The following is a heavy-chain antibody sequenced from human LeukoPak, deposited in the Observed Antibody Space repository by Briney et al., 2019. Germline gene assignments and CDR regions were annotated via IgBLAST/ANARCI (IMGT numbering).Heavy chain of an antibody. CDR1: GGTFSSYA. V-gene: IGHV1-69*01. CDR2: IIPIFGTA. CDR3: AREWNDSSGYYYVGSHYYYYYGMDV. D-gene: IGHD3-22*01. Sequence: GASVKLSCKASGGTFSSYAISWVRQAPGQGLEWMGGIIPIFGTANYAQKFQGRVTITADESTSTAYMELSSLRSEDTAVYYCAREWNDSSGYYYVGSHYYYYYGMDVWGNGTTVTVSS. J-gene: IGHJ6*04.